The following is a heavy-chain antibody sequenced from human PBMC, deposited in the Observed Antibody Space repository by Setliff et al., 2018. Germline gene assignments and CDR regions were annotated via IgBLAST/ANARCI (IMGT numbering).Heavy chain of an antibody. CDR3: ARDAGFKSRKVPSDL. D-gene: IGHD2-2*01. Sequence: PGGSLRLSCAASRCTFSRYEMHWVRQAPGKGLEWFSYISSSGSTIYYADSVKGRFTISRDNAKNSLYLQMNSLRAEDTAVYYCARDAGFKSRKVPSDLWGRGTLVTVSS. CDR1: RCTFSRYE. V-gene: IGHV3-48*03. J-gene: IGHJ2*01. CDR2: ISSSGSTI.